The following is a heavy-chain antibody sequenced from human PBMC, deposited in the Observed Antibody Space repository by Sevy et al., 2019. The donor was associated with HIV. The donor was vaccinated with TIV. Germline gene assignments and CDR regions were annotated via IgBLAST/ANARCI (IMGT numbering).Heavy chain of an antibody. D-gene: IGHD3-22*01. CDR3: ARVGTLYYYDSSGGMDV. Sequence: GGSLRLSCAASGFTFSSYSMNWVRQAPGKGLEWVSYISSSSSTIYYADSVKGRFNISRDNAKNSLYLQMNSLRDEDTAVYYCARVGTLYYYDSSGGMDVWGQGTTVTVSS. CDR1: GFTFSSYS. CDR2: ISSSSSTI. V-gene: IGHV3-48*02. J-gene: IGHJ6*02.